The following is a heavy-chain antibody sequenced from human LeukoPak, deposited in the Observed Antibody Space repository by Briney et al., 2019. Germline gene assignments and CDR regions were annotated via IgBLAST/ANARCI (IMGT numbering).Heavy chain of an antibody. D-gene: IGHD4-11*01. CDR2: IKENGNEQ. J-gene: IGHJ3*02. V-gene: IGHV3-7*01. CDR1: GNYW. Sequence: TGGSLRLSCAASGNYWMHWVRQAPGKGPEWVAHIKENGNEQYYADSVKGRFTICRDNVKQSLCLQMNNLRVEDTAVYYCARGPGDYDASDIWGQGTVVTVSS. CDR3: ARGPGDYDASDI.